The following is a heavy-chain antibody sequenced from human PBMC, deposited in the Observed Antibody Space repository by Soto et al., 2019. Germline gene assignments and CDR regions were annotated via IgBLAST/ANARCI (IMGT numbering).Heavy chain of an antibody. CDR3: ARDQGYCDGGSCYVFDS. Sequence: PSETLSLTCTVSGGSISSSNWWSWVRQPPGKGLEWIGEIYYSGTTKYNPSLKSRVTISVDKSKSQFSLKLYSVTAADTAVYYCARDQGYCDGGSCYVFDSWGHGTLVTVSS. V-gene: IGHV4-4*02. J-gene: IGHJ4*01. CDR1: GGSISSSNW. CDR2: IYYSGTT. D-gene: IGHD2-15*01.